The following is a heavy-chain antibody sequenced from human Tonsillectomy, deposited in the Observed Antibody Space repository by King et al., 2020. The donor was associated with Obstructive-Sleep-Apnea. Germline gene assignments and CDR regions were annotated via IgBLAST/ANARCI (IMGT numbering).Heavy chain of an antibody. CDR1: GYSISSGYY. CDR3: ARDGADIVVVPAAMCLDY. Sequence: QLQESGPGLVKPSETLSLTCTVSGYSISSGYYWGWIRQPPGKGLEWIGSIYHSGSTYYNPSLKSRVTISVDTSKNQFSLKLSSVSAADTAVYYCARDGADIVVVPAAMCLDYWGQGTLVTVSS. D-gene: IGHD2-2*01. CDR2: IYHSGST. J-gene: IGHJ4*02. V-gene: IGHV4-38-2*02.